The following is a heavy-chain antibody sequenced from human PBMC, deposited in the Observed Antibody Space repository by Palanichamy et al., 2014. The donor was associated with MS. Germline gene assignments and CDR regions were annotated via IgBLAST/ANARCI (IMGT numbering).Heavy chain of an antibody. D-gene: IGHD6-13*01. J-gene: IGHJ6*02. V-gene: IGHV3-48*02. CDR2: ISSSSSTI. Sequence: EVQLVESGGGLVQPGGSLRLSCAASGFTFSSYSMNWVRQAPGKGLEWVSYISSSSSTIYYADSVKGRFTISRDNAKNSLYLQMNSLRDEDTAAYYCARVTAAGSRFYYYGMDVWGQGTTVTVSS. CDR1: GFTFSSYS. CDR3: ARVTAAGSRFYYYGMDV.